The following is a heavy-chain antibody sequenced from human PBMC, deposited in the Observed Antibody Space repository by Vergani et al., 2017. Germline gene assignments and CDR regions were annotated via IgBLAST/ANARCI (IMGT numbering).Heavy chain of an antibody. J-gene: IGHJ6*03. CDR1: GFTFSSYG. CDR3: AKDRRINMVRGAMDV. V-gene: IGHV3-30*18. Sequence: QVQLVESGGGVVQPGRSLRLSCAASGFTFSSYGMNWVRQAPGKGLGWVAVISYDGSNKYYADSVKGRFTISRDNSKNTLYLQMNSLRAEDTAVYYCAKDRRINMVRGAMDVWGKGTTVTVSS. D-gene: IGHD3-10*01. CDR2: ISYDGSNK.